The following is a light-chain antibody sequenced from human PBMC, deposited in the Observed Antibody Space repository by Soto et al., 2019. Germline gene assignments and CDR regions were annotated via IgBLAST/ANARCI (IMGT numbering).Light chain of an antibody. CDR3: QQRSNWPPIT. V-gene: IGKV3D-20*02. CDR2: GAS. J-gene: IGKJ5*01. Sequence: EIVLTQSPGTLSLSPGERATLSCRASRSVSNNYLAWYQQKPGQAPRLLIYGASNRATGIPARFSGSGSGTEFTLTISSLQSEDFAVYYCQQRSNWPPITFGQGTRLEIK. CDR1: RSVSNNY.